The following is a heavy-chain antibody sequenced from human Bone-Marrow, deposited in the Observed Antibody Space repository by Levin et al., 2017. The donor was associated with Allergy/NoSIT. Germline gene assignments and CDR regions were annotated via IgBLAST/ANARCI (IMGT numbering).Heavy chain of an antibody. V-gene: IGHV1-18*01. CDR2: SSAYNGKT. CDR1: GYTFTSYV. Sequence: GESLKISCEASGYTFTSYVISWVRQAPGQGPEWLGWSSAYNGKTKYAQNFQGRVTMTTDRSTSTAYMELRSLISDDTAVYYCARENYDSSGYYLHFDSWGQGTLVTVSS. J-gene: IGHJ4*02. CDR3: ARENYDSSGYYLHFDS. D-gene: IGHD3-22*01.